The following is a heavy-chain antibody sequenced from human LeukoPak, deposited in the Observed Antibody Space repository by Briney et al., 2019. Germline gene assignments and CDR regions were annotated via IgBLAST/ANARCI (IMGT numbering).Heavy chain of an antibody. CDR2: ISGSGGST. D-gene: IGHD4-23*01. Sequence: GSLRLSCAASGFTFSSYAMSWVRQAPGKGLEWVSAISGSGGSTYYADSVKGRFTISRDNSKNTLYLQMNSLRAEDTAVYYCANPSPTVAPRSNYFDYWGQGTLVTVSS. CDR1: GFTFSSYA. J-gene: IGHJ4*02. CDR3: ANPSPTVAPRSNYFDY. V-gene: IGHV3-23*01.